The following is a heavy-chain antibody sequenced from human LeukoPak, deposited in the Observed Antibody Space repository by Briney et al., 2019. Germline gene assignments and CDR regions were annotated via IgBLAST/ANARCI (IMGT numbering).Heavy chain of an antibody. V-gene: IGHV1-2*02. Sequence: ASVKVSCKASGYTFTGYYMHWVRQAPGQGLEWMGWINPNSGGTNYAQKFQGRVTMTRDTSISTAYMELSRLRSDDTAVYYCARDRVGAKYYYYYMDVWGKGTTVTVSS. J-gene: IGHJ6*03. D-gene: IGHD1-26*01. CDR2: INPNSGGT. CDR3: ARDRVGAKYYYYYMDV. CDR1: GYTFTGYY.